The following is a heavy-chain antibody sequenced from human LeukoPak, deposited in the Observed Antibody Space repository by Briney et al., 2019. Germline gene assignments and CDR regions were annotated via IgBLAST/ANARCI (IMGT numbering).Heavy chain of an antibody. J-gene: IGHJ4*02. D-gene: IGHD3/OR15-3a*01. CDR3: ARDRPWTKSVDY. CDR2: ISSSSSYI. Sequence: GGSLRLSCAASGFTFSSYWMSWVRQAPGKGLEWVSSISSSSSYIYYADSVKGRFTISRDNAKNSLYLQMNSLRAEDTAVYYCARDRPWTKSVDYWGQGTLVTVSS. CDR1: GFTFSSYW. V-gene: IGHV3-21*01.